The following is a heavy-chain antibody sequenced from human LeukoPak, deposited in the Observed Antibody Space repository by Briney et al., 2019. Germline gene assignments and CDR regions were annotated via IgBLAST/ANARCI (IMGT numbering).Heavy chain of an antibody. J-gene: IGHJ4*02. Sequence: GASVKVSCKASGYTLTGYYMHWVRQAPGQGLEWMGWIHPNSGGTFYSQKFQDRVTMTRDTSIGTAYMELSRLTSDDTAVYYCARALVRETGDLDYWGQGTLVTVSS. V-gene: IGHV1-2*02. CDR2: IHPNSGGT. CDR1: GYTLTGYY. D-gene: IGHD3-10*01. CDR3: ARALVRETGDLDY.